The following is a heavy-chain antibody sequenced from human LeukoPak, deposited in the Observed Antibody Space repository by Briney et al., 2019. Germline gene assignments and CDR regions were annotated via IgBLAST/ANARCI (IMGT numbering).Heavy chain of an antibody. V-gene: IGHV1-69*05. J-gene: IGHJ5*02. D-gene: IGHD1-26*01. CDR2: IIPIFGTA. Sequence: SVKVSCKASGGTFSSYAISWVRQAPGQGLEWMGGIIPIFGTANYAQKFQGRVTITTDESTSTAYMELSSLRAEDTALYYCARDGIARGSGSFLGSWGQGTLVTVSS. CDR1: GGTFSSYA. CDR3: ARDGIARGSGSFLGS.